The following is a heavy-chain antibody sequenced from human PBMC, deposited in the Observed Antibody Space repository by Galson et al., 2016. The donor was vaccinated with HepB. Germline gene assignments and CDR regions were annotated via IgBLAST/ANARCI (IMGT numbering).Heavy chain of an antibody. V-gene: IGHV4-59*01. D-gene: IGHD3-16*01. J-gene: IGHJ4*02. CDR3: ARDGLGRGISFDH. Sequence: GQGLEWIGYIYSNGRTDYNPSLKSRVTLSIDTSKNQVSLKLSSVTAADTAVYYCARDGLGRGISFDHWGQGTLVTVSS. CDR2: IYSNGRT.